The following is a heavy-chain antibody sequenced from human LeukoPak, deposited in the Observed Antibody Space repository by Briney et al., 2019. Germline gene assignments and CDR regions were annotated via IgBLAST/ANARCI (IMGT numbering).Heavy chain of an antibody. CDR1: GFTFSSYD. CDR2: IGTAGDT. J-gene: IGHJ4*02. Sequence: GGSLRLSCAASGFTFSSYDMHWVRQATGKGLEWVSAIGTAGDTYYPGSVKGRFTISRGNAKNSLYLQMNSLRAGDTAVYYCASTVAARPLYYFDYWGQGTLVTVSS. V-gene: IGHV3-13*01. D-gene: IGHD6-6*01. CDR3: ASTVAARPLYYFDY.